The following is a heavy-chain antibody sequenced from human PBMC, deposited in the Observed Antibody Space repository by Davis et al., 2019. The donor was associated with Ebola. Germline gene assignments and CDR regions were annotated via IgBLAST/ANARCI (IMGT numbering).Heavy chain of an antibody. J-gene: IGHJ2*01. V-gene: IGHV4-61*08. CDR1: GGSISSGDYY. CDR3: ASSSSSWFWYFDL. Sequence: SETLSLTCTVSGGSISSGDYYWSWIRQPPGKGLEWIGYIYYSGSTNYNPSLKSRVTISVDTSKNQFSLKLSSVTAADTAVYYCASSSSSWFWYFDLWGRGTLVTVSS. D-gene: IGHD6-13*01. CDR2: IYYSGST.